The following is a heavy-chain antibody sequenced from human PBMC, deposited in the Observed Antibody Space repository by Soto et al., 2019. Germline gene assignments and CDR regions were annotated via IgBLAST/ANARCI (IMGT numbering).Heavy chain of an antibody. CDR2: MSSSGVT. Sequence: QVQLQESGPGLVKPSETLSLTCTVSGGSISNKYWSWIRQPAGKGLEWIGRMSSSGVTNYSPSFKSRVTMSVDMSKNRFSLKLSAVTATDAAVYYCARALDSSGWYGDDAFDIWGQGTMVTVSS. CDR3: ARALDSSGWYGDDAFDI. D-gene: IGHD6-19*01. V-gene: IGHV4-4*07. CDR1: GGSISNKY. J-gene: IGHJ3*02.